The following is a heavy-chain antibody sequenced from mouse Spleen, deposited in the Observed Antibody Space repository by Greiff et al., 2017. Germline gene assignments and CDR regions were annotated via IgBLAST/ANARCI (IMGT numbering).Heavy chain of an antibody. CDR2: IHPSDSDT. CDR3: AILNWDGYFDY. D-gene: IGHD4-1*02. Sequence: QVQLKQPGAELVKPGASVKVSCKASGYTFTSYWMHWVKQRPGQGLEWIGRIHPSDSDTNYNQKFKGKATLTVDKSSSTAYMQLSSLTSEDSAVYYCAILNWDGYFDYWGQGTTLTVSS. CDR1: GYTFTSYW. V-gene: IGHV1-74*01. J-gene: IGHJ2*01.